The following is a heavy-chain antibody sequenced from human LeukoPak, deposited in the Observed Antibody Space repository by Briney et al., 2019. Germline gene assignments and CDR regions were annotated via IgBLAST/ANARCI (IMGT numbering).Heavy chain of an antibody. Sequence: PGGSLRLSCAASGFTFSDYYMNWVRQAPGRGLEWVSYISSSSSTIYYADSVRGRFTISRDNAKNSLYLQMNSLRAEDTAVYYCASTIFGVYYYYGMDVWGQGTTVTVSS. CDR3: ASTIFGVYYYYGMDV. J-gene: IGHJ6*02. CDR1: GFTFSDYY. D-gene: IGHD3-3*01. CDR2: ISSSSSTI. V-gene: IGHV3-48*01.